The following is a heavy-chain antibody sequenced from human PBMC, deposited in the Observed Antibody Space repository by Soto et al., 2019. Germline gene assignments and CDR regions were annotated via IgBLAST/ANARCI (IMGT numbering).Heavy chain of an antibody. CDR3: ARDRHRIAAPGMDV. Sequence: ASVRVSCKASGYTFTTYVISWVRQALGQGFEWMGWINDYNSNTNQAQQLQGRVTMTTDTSTSTAYMELRSLRYDDTAVYYCARDRHRIAAPGMDVWGQGTTVTVSS. D-gene: IGHD6-6*01. CDR1: GYTFTTYV. CDR2: INDYNSNT. V-gene: IGHV1-18*01. J-gene: IGHJ6*02.